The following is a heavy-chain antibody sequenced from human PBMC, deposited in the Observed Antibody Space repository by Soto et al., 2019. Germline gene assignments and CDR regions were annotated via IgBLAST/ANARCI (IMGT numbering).Heavy chain of an antibody. CDR3: ARVVVGSRLSLDY. V-gene: IGHV1-69*01. D-gene: IGHD1-26*01. CDR1: GGTFSSYT. J-gene: IGHJ4*02. CDR2: ISPIFGTP. Sequence: QVQLVQSGAEVKKPGSSVTVSCKASGGTFSSYTISWVRQAPGQGLEWMAGISPIFGTPIYAQKFQDRVTITADESTMTAYMEMNRLTAEDTAVYYCARVVVGSRLSLDYWGQGTLVTISS.